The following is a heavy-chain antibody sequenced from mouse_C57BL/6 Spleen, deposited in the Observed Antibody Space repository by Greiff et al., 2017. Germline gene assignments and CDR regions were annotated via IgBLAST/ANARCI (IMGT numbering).Heavy chain of an antibody. CDR1: GFNIKDYC. D-gene: IGHD1-1*01. CDR3: ARLYDYGSSSYYFDG. CDR2: IDPEDGET. Sequence: EVQLQQSGAELVKPGASVKLSCTASGFNIKDYCMHWVKQRTEQGLEWIGRIDPEDGETKYAPKFQGKATITADTATNTAYLQLSSLTSEDTAVYYCARLYDYGSSSYYFDGWGQGTTLTVSS. J-gene: IGHJ2*01. V-gene: IGHV14-2*01.